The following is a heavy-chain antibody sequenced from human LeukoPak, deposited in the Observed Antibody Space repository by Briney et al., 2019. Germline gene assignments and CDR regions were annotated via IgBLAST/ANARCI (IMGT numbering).Heavy chain of an antibody. D-gene: IGHD1-14*01. CDR1: GFTFSSYA. CDR2: ISGSGGST. Sequence: GGSLRLSCAASGFTFSSYAMSWVRQAPGKGLEWVSAISGSGGSTYYADSVKGRSTISRDNSKNTLYLQMNSLRAEDTAVYYCARRKSAITGAFDIWGQGTLVTVSS. CDR3: ARRKSAITGAFDI. V-gene: IGHV3-23*01. J-gene: IGHJ3*02.